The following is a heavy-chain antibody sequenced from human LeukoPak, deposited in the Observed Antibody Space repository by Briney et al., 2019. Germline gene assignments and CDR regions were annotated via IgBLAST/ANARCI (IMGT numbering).Heavy chain of an antibody. CDR1: GGSISSYY. CDR3: ARGSYSSTGRFYFDY. J-gene: IGHJ4*02. V-gene: IGHV4-4*07. D-gene: IGHD6-13*01. Sequence: PSEILSLTCTVSGGSISSYYWSWIRQPAGKGLEWIGRIYTSGTTFYNLSLKSRVTMSVDTSKNQFSLKLNSVTAADTAVYYCARGSYSSTGRFYFDYWGQGTLVTVSS. CDR2: IYTSGTT.